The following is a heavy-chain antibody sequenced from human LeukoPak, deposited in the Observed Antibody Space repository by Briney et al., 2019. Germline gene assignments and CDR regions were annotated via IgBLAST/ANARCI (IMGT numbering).Heavy chain of an antibody. CDR1: EFTFSSYA. CDR3: ARGMDYDILAGPPDY. CDR2: ISYDGSNK. V-gene: IGHV3-30*04. J-gene: IGHJ4*02. Sequence: GRSLRLSCAASEFTFSSYAMHWVRQAPDKGLEWVALISYDGSNKEYADSVKGRFTISRDNSKNSLYLQMNSLRGEDTAAYYCARGMDYDILAGPPDYWGQGTLVTVSS. D-gene: IGHD3-9*01.